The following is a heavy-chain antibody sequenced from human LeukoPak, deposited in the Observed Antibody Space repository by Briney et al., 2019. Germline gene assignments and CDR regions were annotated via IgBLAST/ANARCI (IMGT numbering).Heavy chain of an antibody. Sequence: ASVKVSCKASGHTFTSYDINWVRQATGQGLEWMGWMNPNSGNTGYAQKFQGRVTITRNTSISTAYMELSSLRSEGTAVYYCARDGYGSGKGFFDYWGQGTLVTVSS. CDR2: MNPNSGNT. J-gene: IGHJ4*02. CDR1: GHTFTSYD. CDR3: ARDGYGSGKGFFDY. D-gene: IGHD3-10*01. V-gene: IGHV1-8*03.